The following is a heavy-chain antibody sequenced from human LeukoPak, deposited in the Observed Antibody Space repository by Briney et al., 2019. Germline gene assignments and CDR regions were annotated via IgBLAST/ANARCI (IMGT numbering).Heavy chain of an antibody. CDR3: ARGPGSWIQLWLREGPNWFDP. V-gene: IGHV1-69*05. CDR1: GGTFSKYT. Sequence: ASVKVSCKASGGTFSKYTISWVRQRPGQGLEWMGGITPLFGTANYAQKFQGRVTITTDESASTAYMELSSLRSEDTAVYYCARGPGSWIQLWLREGPNWFDPWGQGTLVTVSS. J-gene: IGHJ5*02. CDR2: ITPLFGTA. D-gene: IGHD5-18*01.